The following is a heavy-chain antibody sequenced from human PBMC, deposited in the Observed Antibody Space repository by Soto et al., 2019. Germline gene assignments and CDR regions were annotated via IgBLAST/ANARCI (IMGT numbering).Heavy chain of an antibody. CDR2: IYYSGST. CDR3: ARGITIFGVVYFDY. Sequence: SETLSLTCTVSGGSITSGGYYWSWIRQHPGKGLEWIGYIYYSGSTYYNPSLKSRVTISVDTSKNQFSLNLSSVTAAATAVYYCARGITIFGVVYFDYWGQVTLVTVAS. J-gene: IGHJ4*02. D-gene: IGHD3-3*01. CDR1: GGSITSGGYY. V-gene: IGHV4-31*03.